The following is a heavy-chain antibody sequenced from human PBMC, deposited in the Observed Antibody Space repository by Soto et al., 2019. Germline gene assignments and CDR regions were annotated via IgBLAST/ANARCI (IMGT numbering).Heavy chain of an antibody. CDR1: GFTFSTVW. V-gene: IGHV3-15*01. Sequence: EVQLVESGGGLVKPGGPLRLTCAASGFTFSTVWMSWVRQAPGKGLEWVGRIKNKIDGWTTDYAAPVKGRFTISRDDSKNTVYLQMNSLKSEDTALDYCTTNDAFDICGQGTMVTVSS. J-gene: IGHJ3*02. CDR2: IKNKIDGWTT. CDR3: TTNDAFDI.